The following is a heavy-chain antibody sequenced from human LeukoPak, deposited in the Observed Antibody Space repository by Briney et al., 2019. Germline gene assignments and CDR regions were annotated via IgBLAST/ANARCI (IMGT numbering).Heavy chain of an antibody. CDR3: ARPYSSSWYPAGRRSCWFDP. CDR1: GGSFSGYY. J-gene: IGHJ5*02. Sequence: PSETLSLTCAVYGGSFSGYYWSWIRQPPGKGLEWIGEINHSGSTNYNPSLKSRVTISVDTSKNQFSLKLSSVTAADTAVYYCARPYSSSWYPAGRRSCWFDPWGQGTLVTVSS. D-gene: IGHD6-13*01. V-gene: IGHV4-34*01. CDR2: INHSGST.